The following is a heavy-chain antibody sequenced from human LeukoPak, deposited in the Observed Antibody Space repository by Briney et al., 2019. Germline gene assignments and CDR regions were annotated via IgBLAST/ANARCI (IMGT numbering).Heavy chain of an antibody. V-gene: IGHV4-39*01. CDR1: GGSISSSSYY. CDR2: IYYSGST. CDR3: ARLLRGFDWLKDYFDY. Sequence: RPSETLSLTCTVSGGSISSSSYYWGWIRQPPGKGLEWIGSIYYSGSTNYNPSLKSRVTISVDTSKNQFSLKLSSVTAADTAVYYCARLLRGFDWLKDYFDYWGQGTLVTVSS. J-gene: IGHJ4*02. D-gene: IGHD3-9*01.